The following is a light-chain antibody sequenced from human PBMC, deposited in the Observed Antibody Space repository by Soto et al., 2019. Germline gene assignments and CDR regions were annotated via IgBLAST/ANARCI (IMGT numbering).Light chain of an antibody. CDR3: QQYYTGIA. CDR2: RAS. CDR1: QSVLHSSNNENS. Sequence: DVELTASQDSLAVSIGEMATINWKSSQSVLHSSNNENSVAWYQQKAGQRPKLLIYRASIRESGVPDRFSGSGSGTDFTLTISSLQAEDVAVYYCQQYYTGIAFGQGTRLEIK. J-gene: IGKJ5*01. V-gene: IGKV4-1*01.